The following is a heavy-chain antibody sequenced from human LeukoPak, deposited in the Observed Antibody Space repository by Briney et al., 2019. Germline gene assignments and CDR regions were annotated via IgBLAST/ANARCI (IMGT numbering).Heavy chain of an antibody. CDR3: APSGSYFYGMDV. Sequence: GGSLRLSCAASGFTFSSYGMHWVRQAPGKGLEWVAVISYDGSNKYHADSVKGRFTISRDNSKNTLYLQMNSLKPEDTAVYSCAPSGSYFYGMDVWGQGTTVIVSS. CDR2: ISYDGSNK. J-gene: IGHJ6*02. V-gene: IGHV3-30*19. D-gene: IGHD1-26*01. CDR1: GFTFSSYG.